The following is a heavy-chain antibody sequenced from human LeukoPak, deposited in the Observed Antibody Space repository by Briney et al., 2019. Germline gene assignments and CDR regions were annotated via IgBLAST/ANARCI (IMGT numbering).Heavy chain of an antibody. CDR1: GYTFTSYD. CDR2: MNPNSGVT. J-gene: IGHJ5*02. Sequence: ASVKVSCKASGYTFTSYDINRVRQASGQGLEWMGWMNPNSGVTGYAQKFQGRVSMTRDTSISTAYMELSSLRSEDTAVYYCARDFGKTIFGVLNWFDPWGQGTLVTVSS. D-gene: IGHD3-3*01. V-gene: IGHV1-8*01. CDR3: ARDFGKTIFGVLNWFDP.